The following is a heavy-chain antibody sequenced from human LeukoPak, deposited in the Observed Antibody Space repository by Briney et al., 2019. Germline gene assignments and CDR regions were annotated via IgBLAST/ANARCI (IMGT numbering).Heavy chain of an antibody. D-gene: IGHD1-26*01. V-gene: IGHV3-48*01. J-gene: IGHJ4*03. Sequence: GGSLRLSCAASGFTFSSYSMNWVRQAPGKGLEWVSFISGTSSTIYYADSVKGRFTISRDNAQNSLYLQMNSLRGEDTAVYYCATSGSYRFDYWGQGTTVTVSS. CDR3: ATSGSYRFDY. CDR1: GFTFSSYS. CDR2: ISGTSSTI.